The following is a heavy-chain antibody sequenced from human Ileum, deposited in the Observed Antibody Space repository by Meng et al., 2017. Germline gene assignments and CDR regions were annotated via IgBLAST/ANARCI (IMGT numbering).Heavy chain of an antibody. J-gene: IGHJ4*02. Sequence: LVGPTEHLPRPWRVDGGSFSGYYWSRIRPAPGKWLEWIGEINHRGSTNYNPSLQSRVTISVDTSKNQFSLKLSSVTAADTAVYYCARGGGRYGPDFDYWGQGTLGHRLL. V-gene: IGHV4-34*01. CDR2: INHRGST. D-gene: IGHD3-16*01. CDR1: GGSFSGYY. CDR3: ARGGGRYGPDFDY.